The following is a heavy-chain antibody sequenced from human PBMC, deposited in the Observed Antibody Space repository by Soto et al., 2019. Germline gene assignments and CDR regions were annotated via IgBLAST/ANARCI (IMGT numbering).Heavy chain of an antibody. D-gene: IGHD3-3*01. V-gene: IGHV4-34*01. CDR1: GAPFSGYY. CDR2: INHTGST. J-gene: IGHJ4*02. Sequence: PSEALSLTCAVYGAPFSGYYWTWIRQPQGKGLERIGEINHTGSTKYNPSLKSRVTISLDTSKNQFSLSLRSVTAADTAVYYCARGREIFGAVTPFEYWGQGTQVTVSS. CDR3: ARGREIFGAVTPFEY.